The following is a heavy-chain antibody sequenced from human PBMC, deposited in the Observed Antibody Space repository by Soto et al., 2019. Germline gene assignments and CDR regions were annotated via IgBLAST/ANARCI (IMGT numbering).Heavy chain of an antibody. CDR3: VRDTGYGDH. J-gene: IGHJ4*02. V-gene: IGHV3-7*01. D-gene: IGHD5-18*01. CDR2: LNEDGSEK. CDR1: GFTFGIYW. Sequence: EVQLLESGGGLVQPGGSLRLSCAASGFTFGIYWMSWVRQAPGKGLQWVATLNEDGSEKYYVDSVKGRFTISRDDAKNSLFLQMDRLTADDTAVYYCVRDTGYGDHWGQGTLVTVSS.